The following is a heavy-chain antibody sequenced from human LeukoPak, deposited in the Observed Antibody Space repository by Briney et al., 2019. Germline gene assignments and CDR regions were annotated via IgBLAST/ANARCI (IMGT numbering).Heavy chain of an antibody. Sequence: PGRSLRLSCEASGLTFSSHDIHWVRQAPGKGLEWVAVTSNDGTIRYYADSVEGRFTISRDNSKNTLYLQMNSLRPEDTAVYYCARDPVADKPDYFDDWGQGTLVTVSS. CDR2: TSNDGTIR. CDR1: GLTFSSHD. J-gene: IGHJ4*02. CDR3: ARDPVADKPDYFDD. D-gene: IGHD6-19*01. V-gene: IGHV3-30-3*01.